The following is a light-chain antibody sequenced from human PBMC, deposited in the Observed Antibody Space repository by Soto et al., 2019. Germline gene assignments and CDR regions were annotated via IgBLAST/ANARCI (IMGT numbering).Light chain of an antibody. CDR2: GAS. CDR3: QQYGSSPPIT. V-gene: IGKV3-20*01. Sequence: EIVMTQSPATLSVSPGEGATLSCRASQGISNNLAWYQQKPGLAPRLLIYGASSRATGIPDRFSGSGSGTDFTLTISRLEPEDFAVYYCQQYGSSPPITFGQGTRLE. J-gene: IGKJ5*01. CDR1: QGISNN.